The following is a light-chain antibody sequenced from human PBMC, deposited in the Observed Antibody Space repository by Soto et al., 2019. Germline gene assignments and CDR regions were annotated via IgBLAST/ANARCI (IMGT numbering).Light chain of an antibody. Sequence: DIQMTQSPSTLSGYVGDRVTITCRASQTISSWLAWYQQKPGKAPKLLIYKASTLKSGVPSRFSGSGSGTEFTLTISSLQPDDFATYYCQEYNSHSWTFGQGTKVDIK. CDR2: KAS. CDR1: QTISSW. J-gene: IGKJ1*01. CDR3: QEYNSHSWT. V-gene: IGKV1-5*03.